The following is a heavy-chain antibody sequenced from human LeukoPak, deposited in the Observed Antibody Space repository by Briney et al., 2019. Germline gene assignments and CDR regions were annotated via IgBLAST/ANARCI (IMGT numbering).Heavy chain of an antibody. D-gene: IGHD2/OR15-2a*01. J-gene: IGHJ6*03. CDR2: INRNSGGT. Sequence: ASVKVSCKASGYTFTGYYMHWVRQSPGQGLEWMGWINRNSGGTNYAQKFQGRVTMTRDTSISTAYMELSRLRSDDTAVYYCARDREIVEDYYYYMDVWGKGTTVTVSS. CDR1: GYTFTGYY. CDR3: ARDREIVEDYYYYMDV. V-gene: IGHV1-2*02.